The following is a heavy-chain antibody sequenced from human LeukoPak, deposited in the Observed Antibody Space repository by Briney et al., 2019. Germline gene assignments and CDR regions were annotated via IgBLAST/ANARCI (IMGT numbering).Heavy chain of an antibody. D-gene: IGHD3-22*01. V-gene: IGHV3-30*18. Sequence: GGSLRLSCTASGFTFSDYGIHWVRPAPGKGLEWVTFISYDGSNKYYVDSVKGRFTISRDNSKNTLYLQMNSLRAEDTAVYYCAKGAYYYDSSGQYYFDYWGQGTLVTVSS. J-gene: IGHJ4*02. CDR2: ISYDGSNK. CDR1: GFTFSDYG. CDR3: AKGAYYYDSSGQYYFDY.